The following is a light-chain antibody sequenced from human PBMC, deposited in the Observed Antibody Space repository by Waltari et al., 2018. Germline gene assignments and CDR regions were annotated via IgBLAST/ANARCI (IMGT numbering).Light chain of an antibody. Sequence: QSALTQPASVSGSPGQSITISCTGTSGDVGDYNHVSWYQQPPGKAPKLMIYGVNNRPSGISKRFSGSKSGHTASLTISGLQAEDEADYYCSSYTSSGTYVFGVGTKVTVL. V-gene: IGLV2-14*01. CDR2: GVN. J-gene: IGLJ1*01. CDR3: SSYTSSGTYV. CDR1: SGDVGDYNH.